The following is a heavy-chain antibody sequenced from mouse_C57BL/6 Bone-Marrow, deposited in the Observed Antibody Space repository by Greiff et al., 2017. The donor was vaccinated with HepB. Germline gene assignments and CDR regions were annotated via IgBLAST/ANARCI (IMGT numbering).Heavy chain of an antibody. V-gene: IGHV1-50*01. J-gene: IGHJ1*03. Sequence: VQLQQPGAELVKPGASVKLSCKASGYTFTSYWMQWVKQRPGQGLEWIGEIDPSDSYTNYNQKFKGKATLTVDTASSTAYMQLSSLTSEDSAVYYCAREWDWYFDVWGTGTTVTVSS. CDR2: IDPSDSYT. CDR1: GYTFTSYW. CDR3: AREWDWYFDV.